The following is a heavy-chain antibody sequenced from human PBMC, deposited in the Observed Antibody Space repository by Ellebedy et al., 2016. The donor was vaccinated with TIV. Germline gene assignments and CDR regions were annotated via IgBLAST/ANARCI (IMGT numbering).Heavy chain of an antibody. V-gene: IGHV3-30-3*01. CDR2: ISYDGSNK. CDR1: GFTFSSYA. D-gene: IGHD1-26*01. CDR3: ARAGSYRFDY. J-gene: IGHJ4*02. Sequence: GESLKISCAASGFTFSSYAMHWVRQAPGKGLEWVAVISYDGSNKYYADSVKGRFTISRDNSKNTLYLQMNSLRLEDTGVYFCARAGSYRFDYWGQGSLVTVSS.